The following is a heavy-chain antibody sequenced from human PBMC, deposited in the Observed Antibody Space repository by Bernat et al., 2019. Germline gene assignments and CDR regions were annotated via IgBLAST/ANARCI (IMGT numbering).Heavy chain of an antibody. D-gene: IGHD3-10*01. CDR3: AREVGHYYGSGSDY. J-gene: IGHJ4*02. Sequence: QVQLVQSGAEVKKPGASVKVSCKASGYTFTGYYMHWVRQAPGHGLEWMGWINPNSGGTNYAQKFQGWVTMTRDTSISTAYMELSRLRSDDTAVYYCAREVGHYYGSGSDYWGQGTLVTVSS. V-gene: IGHV1-2*04. CDR2: INPNSGGT. CDR1: GYTFTGYY.